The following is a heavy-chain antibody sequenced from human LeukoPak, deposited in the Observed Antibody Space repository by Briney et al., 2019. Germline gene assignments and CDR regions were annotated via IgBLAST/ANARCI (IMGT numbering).Heavy chain of an antibody. CDR3: ARGQWFRAF. Sequence: GGSLRLSCAASGFTFSSYSMNWVRQAPGKGLEWVSYIISSSSTIYYADSVKGRFTISRDNAKNSLYLQVNSLRAEDTAVYYCARGQWFRAFWSRGTPVTVSS. D-gene: IGHD3-10*01. CDR2: IISSSSTI. V-gene: IGHV3-48*04. J-gene: IGHJ4*02. CDR1: GFTFSSYS.